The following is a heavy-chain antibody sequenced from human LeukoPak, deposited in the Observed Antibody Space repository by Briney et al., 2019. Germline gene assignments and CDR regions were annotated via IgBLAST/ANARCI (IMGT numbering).Heavy chain of an antibody. Sequence: PGGSLRLSCAASGFTFSSYWMSWVRQAPGKGLEWVAKIKQDGGEKSYVDSVKGRCTISRDNAENSLYLQMNSLRAEDTAVYYCTSYLPSPQHGEFDFWGQGTLVTVSS. J-gene: IGHJ4*02. D-gene: IGHD2/OR15-2a*01. CDR1: GFTFSSYW. V-gene: IGHV3-7*01. CDR2: IKQDGGEK. CDR3: TSYLPSPQHGEFDF.